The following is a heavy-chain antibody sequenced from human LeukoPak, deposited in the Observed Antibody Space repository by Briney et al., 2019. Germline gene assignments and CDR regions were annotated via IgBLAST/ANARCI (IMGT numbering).Heavy chain of an antibody. Sequence: PSETLSFTCTVSGVSISGYNWSWIRHPPGKGLEWIGYVYYTGTTNYNPSLNSRVTISVDTSKNQFSLKLSSVTAADTAVYYCARPSSGYFHEWGQGTLVTVSS. CDR2: VYYTGTT. CDR3: ARPSSGYFHE. J-gene: IGHJ4*02. D-gene: IGHD3-22*01. V-gene: IGHV4-59*13. CDR1: GVSISGYN.